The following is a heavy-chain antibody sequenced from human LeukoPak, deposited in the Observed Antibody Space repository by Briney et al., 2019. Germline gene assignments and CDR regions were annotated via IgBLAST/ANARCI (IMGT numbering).Heavy chain of an antibody. D-gene: IGHD1-26*01. CDR2: ISYDGSNK. Sequence: GRSLRISCAASGFPFSSYGMHWVRQAPGKGLEWVAVISYDGSNKCYADSVKGRFTISRDNSKNTLYLQMNSLRAEDTAVYYCAKDRGGSYFSYFDYWGQGTLVTVSS. V-gene: IGHV3-30*18. CDR3: AKDRGGSYFSYFDY. CDR1: GFPFSSYG. J-gene: IGHJ4*02.